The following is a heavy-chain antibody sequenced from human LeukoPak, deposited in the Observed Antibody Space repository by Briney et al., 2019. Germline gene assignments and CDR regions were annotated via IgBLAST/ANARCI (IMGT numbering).Heavy chain of an antibody. CDR3: VASSGSYDSSCYYHSWFDP. D-gene: IGHD3-22*01. CDR2: ISYSGTT. J-gene: IGHJ5*02. Sequence: SETLSLTCAVSDYSIRIGYYWGWIRQPPVKGLEWTGSISYSGTTYYNPSLKSRVTISLGTSNNQFSLKLASVTAADTAVYYCVASSGSYDSSCYYHSWFDPWGQGTLVTVSS. CDR1: DYSIRIGYY. V-gene: IGHV4-38-2*01.